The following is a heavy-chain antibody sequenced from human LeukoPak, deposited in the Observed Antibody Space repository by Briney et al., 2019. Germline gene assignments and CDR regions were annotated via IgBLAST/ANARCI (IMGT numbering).Heavy chain of an antibody. CDR3: ALAPNSNWFDF. J-gene: IGHJ5*01. D-gene: IGHD2-8*01. Sequence: SSETLSLTCTVSGDSTSNFYWNWIRQSPGKGLEWIGNIHYSGSSVYNPSLKSRVTISIDTSRRQFFLKPNSVTAADTAVYFCALAPNSNWFDFWGPGTLVTVSS. V-gene: IGHV4-59*03. CDR1: GDSTSNFY. CDR2: IHYSGSS.